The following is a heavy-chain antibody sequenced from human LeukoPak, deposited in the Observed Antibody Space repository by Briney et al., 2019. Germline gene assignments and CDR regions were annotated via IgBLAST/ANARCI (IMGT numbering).Heavy chain of an antibody. CDR3: ARVGSSGWRADY. Sequence: PGGSLRLSCAASGFTFSSYSMNWVRQAPGKGLEWVSSISSSSSYIYYADSVKGRFTISRDNAKNSLYLQMNSLRAEDTAVYYCARVGSSGWRADYWDQGTLVTVSS. CDR1: GFTFSSYS. D-gene: IGHD6-19*01. CDR2: ISSSSSYI. J-gene: IGHJ4*02. V-gene: IGHV3-21*01.